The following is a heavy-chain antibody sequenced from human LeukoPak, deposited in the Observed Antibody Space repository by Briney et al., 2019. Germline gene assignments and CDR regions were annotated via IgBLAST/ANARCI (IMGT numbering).Heavy chain of an antibody. J-gene: IGHJ4*02. CDR2: IYYSGST. D-gene: IGHD5-18*01. Sequence: SQTLSLTCNVSGGSISSGGYYWSWIRQHPGKGLQWIGYIYYSGSTYYNPSLKSRVTISVDTSKNQFSLKLSSVTAADTAVYYCARARGYSYGYYFDYWGQGTLVTVSS. CDR3: ARARGYSYGYYFDY. CDR1: GGSISSGGYY. V-gene: IGHV4-31*03.